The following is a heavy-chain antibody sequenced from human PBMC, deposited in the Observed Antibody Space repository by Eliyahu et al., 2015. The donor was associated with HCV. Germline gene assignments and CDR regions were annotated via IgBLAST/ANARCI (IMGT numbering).Heavy chain of an antibody. D-gene: IGHD5-18*01. CDR3: AREFFDTAMVFPFDY. CDR1: GGTFSSYT. J-gene: IGHJ4*02. CDR2: IIPILGIA. Sequence: QVQLVQSGAEVKKPGSSVKVSCKASGGTFSSYTISWVRQAPGQGLEWMGRIIPILGIANYAQKFQGRVTITADKSTSTAYMELSSLRSEDTAVYYCAREFFDTAMVFPFDYWGQGTLVTVSS. V-gene: IGHV1-69*08.